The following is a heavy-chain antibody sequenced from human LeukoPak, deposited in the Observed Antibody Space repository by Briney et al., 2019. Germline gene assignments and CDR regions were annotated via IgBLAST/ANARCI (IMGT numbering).Heavy chain of an antibody. V-gene: IGHV3-7*01. D-gene: IGHD2-21*02. J-gene: IGHJ1*01. CDR3: TSWGDTTAEYFQR. Sequence: TGGSLRLSCAASGFTFSSHWMSWVRQAPGKGLEWVAHINPDGRDTYYVDSVKGRFTISRDNAQNSMYLQMNSLRVEDTAVYYCTSWGDTTAEYFQRWGQGTLVTVSS. CDR2: INPDGRDT. CDR1: GFTFSSHW.